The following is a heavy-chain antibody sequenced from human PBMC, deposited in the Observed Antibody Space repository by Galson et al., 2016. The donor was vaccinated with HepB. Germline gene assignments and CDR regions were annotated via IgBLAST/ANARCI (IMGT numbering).Heavy chain of an antibody. D-gene: IGHD2-15*01. CDR2: INPNSGGT. CDR3: ARDVGGSRRYNWFDP. J-gene: IGHJ5*02. CDR1: GYTFSDYY. V-gene: IGHV1-2*02. Sequence: SVKVSCKASGYTFSDYYIHWVRQAPGQGPEWMGWINPNSGGTIYAQKFQGRVTMTRDTSISSAHMELSRLRSDDTAMYYCARDVGGSRRYNWFDPWGQGTLVTVSS.